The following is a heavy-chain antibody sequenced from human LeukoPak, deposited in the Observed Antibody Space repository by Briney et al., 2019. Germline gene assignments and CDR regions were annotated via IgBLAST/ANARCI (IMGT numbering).Heavy chain of an antibody. D-gene: IGHD2-8*01. J-gene: IGHJ4*02. CDR2: ISYDGSNK. Sequence: PGRSLRLSCAASGFTFSSYGMHLVRQAPGKGLEWVAVISYDGSNKYYADSVKGRFTISRDNSKNTLYLQMNSLRAEDTAVYYCAKDVLCTNGVCYPTFDYWGQGTLVTVSS. V-gene: IGHV3-30*18. CDR3: AKDVLCTNGVCYPTFDY. CDR1: GFTFSSYG.